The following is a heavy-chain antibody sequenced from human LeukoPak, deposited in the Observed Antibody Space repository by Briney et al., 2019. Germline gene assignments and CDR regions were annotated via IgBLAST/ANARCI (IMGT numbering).Heavy chain of an antibody. Sequence: GGSLRLSCAASGSTFSSYAMHWVRQAPGKGLEWVAVISYDGSNKYYADSVKGRFTISRDNSKNTLYLQMNSLRAEDTAVYYCARDLGQYCGGDCYGDYFDYWGQGALVTVSS. V-gene: IGHV3-30-3*01. J-gene: IGHJ4*02. CDR1: GSTFSSYA. CDR2: ISYDGSNK. D-gene: IGHD2-21*02. CDR3: ARDLGQYCGGDCYGDYFDY.